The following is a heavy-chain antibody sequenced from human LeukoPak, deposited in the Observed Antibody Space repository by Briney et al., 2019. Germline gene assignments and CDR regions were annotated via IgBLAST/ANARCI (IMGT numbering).Heavy chain of an antibody. CDR1: GGTFSSYA. CDR3: ADLGERSAFDI. J-gene: IGHJ3*02. Sequence: SVKVSFKASGGTFSSYAISWVRQAPGQGLEWMGGIIPIFGTANYAQKFQGRVTITADESTSTAYMELSSLRSEDTAVYHCADLGERSAFDIWGQGTMVTVSS. D-gene: IGHD3-10*01. CDR2: IIPIFGTA. V-gene: IGHV1-69*13.